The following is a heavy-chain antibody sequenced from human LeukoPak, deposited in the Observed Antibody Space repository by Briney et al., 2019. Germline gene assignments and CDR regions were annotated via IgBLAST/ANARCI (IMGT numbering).Heavy chain of an antibody. V-gene: IGHV1-18*01. Sequence: ASVKVSCKASGYTFTSYGISWVRQAPGQGLEWMGWISGYNGNTNYAQNLQGRVTMTTDTSTSTAYMELRSLRSDDTAVYYCSRDTYDSSGYYLDYWGQGTLVTVSS. D-gene: IGHD3-22*01. J-gene: IGHJ4*02. CDR3: SRDTYDSSGYYLDY. CDR2: ISGYNGNT. CDR1: GYTFTSYG.